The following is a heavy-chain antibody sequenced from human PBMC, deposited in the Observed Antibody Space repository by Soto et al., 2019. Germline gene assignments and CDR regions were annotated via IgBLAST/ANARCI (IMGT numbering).Heavy chain of an antibody. V-gene: IGHV3-33*01. Sequence: PGGSLRLSCAASGFTFSSYGMHWVRQAPGKGLEWVAVIWYDGSNKYYADSVKGRFTISRDNSKNTLYLQMNSLRAEDTAVYYCARSPGYSSSWYLWFDDYWGQGTLVTVSS. D-gene: IGHD6-13*01. CDR2: IWYDGSNK. J-gene: IGHJ4*02. CDR1: GFTFSSYG. CDR3: ARSPGYSSSWYLWFDDY.